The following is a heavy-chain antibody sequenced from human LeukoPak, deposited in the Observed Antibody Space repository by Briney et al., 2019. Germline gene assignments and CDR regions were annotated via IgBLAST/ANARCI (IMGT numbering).Heavy chain of an antibody. V-gene: IGHV3-66*01. CDR2: IYSGGST. Sequence: GGSLRLSCAASGFTVSSNYMSWVRQAPGKGLEWVSVIYSGGSTYYADSVKGRFTISRDNSKNTLYLQMNSLRAEDTAVYYCARDPVAALNRGYYYGMDVWGQGTTVTVSS. CDR1: GFTVSSNY. CDR3: ARDPVAALNRGYYYGMDV. J-gene: IGHJ6*02. D-gene: IGHD1-14*01.